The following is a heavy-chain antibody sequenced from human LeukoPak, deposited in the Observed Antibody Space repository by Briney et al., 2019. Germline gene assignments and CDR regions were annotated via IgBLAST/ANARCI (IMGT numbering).Heavy chain of an antibody. V-gene: IGHV3-21*01. D-gene: IGHD3-10*01. J-gene: IGHJ5*02. CDR1: GFTFSSYS. CDR3: ARDLMVRGSNWFDP. CDR2: ISSSSSYI. Sequence: GGSLRLSCAASGFTFSSYSMNWVRQAPGKGLEWVSSISSSSSYIYYADSVKCRFTISRDNAKNSLYLQMNSLRAEDTAVYYCARDLMVRGSNWFDPWGQGTLVTVSS.